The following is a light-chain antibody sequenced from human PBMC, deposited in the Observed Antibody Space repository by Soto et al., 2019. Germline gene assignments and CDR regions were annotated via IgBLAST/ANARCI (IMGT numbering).Light chain of an antibody. Sequence: DIQMTQSPSTLSASVGDRVTITCRASQSISSWLAWYQQKPGKAPKLLIYKASSLESGVPSRFSGSGSGTEFTLTISSLQPDDFATYYRQQYNSYPWTLGQGTKVEIK. CDR3: QQYNSYPWT. J-gene: IGKJ1*01. V-gene: IGKV1-5*03. CDR1: QSISSW. CDR2: KAS.